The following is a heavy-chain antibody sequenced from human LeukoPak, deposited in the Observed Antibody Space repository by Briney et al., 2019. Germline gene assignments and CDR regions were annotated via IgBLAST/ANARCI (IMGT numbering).Heavy chain of an antibody. J-gene: IGHJ4*02. Sequence: GGSLRLSCAASGFTFSSYAMHWVRQAPGKGLEWVAVISYDGSNKYYADSVKGRFTISRDNSKNTLYLQMNSLRAEDTAVYFCAKVVFVLTNLYYFDCWGQGTLVTVSS. D-gene: IGHD3-10*01. CDR2: ISYDGSNK. CDR3: AKVVFVLTNLYYFDC. CDR1: GFTFSSYA. V-gene: IGHV3-30-3*01.